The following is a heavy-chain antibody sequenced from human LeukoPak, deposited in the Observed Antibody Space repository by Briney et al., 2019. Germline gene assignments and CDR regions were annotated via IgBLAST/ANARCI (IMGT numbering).Heavy chain of an antibody. CDR2: IIPILGIA. V-gene: IGHV1-69*04. J-gene: IGHJ4*02. CDR1: GYTFTSYD. D-gene: IGHD4-17*01. Sequence: SVKVSCKASGYTFTSYDINWVRQAPGQGLEWMGRIIPILGIANYAQKFQGRVTITADKSTSTAYMELSSLRSEDTAVYYCARVGEDYGDHSDYWGQGTLVTVSS. CDR3: ARVGEDYGDHSDY.